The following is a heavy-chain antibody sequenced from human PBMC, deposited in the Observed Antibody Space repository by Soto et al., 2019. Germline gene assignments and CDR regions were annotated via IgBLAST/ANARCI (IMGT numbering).Heavy chain of an antibody. J-gene: IGHJ4*02. CDR1: GYRFTSLY. V-gene: IGHV1-8*01. CDR2: MEPSRWKT. CDR3: SGGLTAGVEY. Sequence: GAAVEVPCKASGYRFTSLYINWLRQTTGQGLEWMGWMEPSRWKTGYAQRFQDRVTMTRDTSINTAYIELRSLTSDDTAFYYLSGGLTAGVEYWGQGTPVTVSS. D-gene: IGHD3-10*01.